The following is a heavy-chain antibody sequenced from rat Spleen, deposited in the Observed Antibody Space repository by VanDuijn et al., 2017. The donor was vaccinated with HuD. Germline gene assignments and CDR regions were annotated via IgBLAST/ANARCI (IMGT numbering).Heavy chain of an antibody. D-gene: IGHD1-11*01. V-gene: IGHV2-63*01. CDR3: ASSSYGGFGYFDF. CDR2: MRYNGDT. J-gene: IGHJ1*01. CDR1: GFSLIRYN. Sequence: QVQLKESGPGPVQPSQTLSLTCTVSGFSLIRYNVHWVRQPPGKGLEWMGRMRYNGDTSYNSALKSRLSISRDSSLSQVFLKINSLQTEDIATYYCASSSYGGFGYFDFWGPGTMVTVSS.